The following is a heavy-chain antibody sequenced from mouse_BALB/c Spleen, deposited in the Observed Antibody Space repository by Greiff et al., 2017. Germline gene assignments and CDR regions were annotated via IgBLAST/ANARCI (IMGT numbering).Heavy chain of an antibody. CDR2: IDPANGNT. J-gene: IGHJ1*01. Sequence: VQLQQSGAELVKPGASVKLSCTASGFNIKDTYMHWVKQRPEQGLEWIGRIDPANGNTKYDPKFQGKATITADTSSNTAYLQLSSLTSEDTAVYYCARGATWYFDVWGEGTTVTVSA. CDR1: GFNIKDTY. V-gene: IGHV14-3*02. CDR3: ARGATWYFDV.